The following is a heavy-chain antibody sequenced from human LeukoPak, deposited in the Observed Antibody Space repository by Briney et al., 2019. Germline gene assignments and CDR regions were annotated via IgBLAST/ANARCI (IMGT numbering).Heavy chain of an antibody. CDR1: GYIVTSHG. V-gene: IGHV1-18*01. Sequence: GASVKVSCKASGYIVTSHGLSWVRQAPGQGLEWMGWSNIYKSNTNNAKKFQRRVTMTTDTSTSTAYIELRSLRSDDTPVDYYASYSRGWYASFDLWGSGPLVTVSS. CDR2: SNIYKSNT. CDR3: ASYSRGWYASFDL. D-gene: IGHD6-19*01. J-gene: IGHJ2*01.